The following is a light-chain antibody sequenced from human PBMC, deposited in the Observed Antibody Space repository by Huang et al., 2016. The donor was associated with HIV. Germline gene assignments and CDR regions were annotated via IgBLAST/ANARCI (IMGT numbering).Light chain of an antibody. CDR3: QQYHHNPLT. CDR2: WAS. CDR1: QSLFFSSNKRSY. Sequence: DIVMTQSPDSLTVSLGERATINCRSSQSLFFSSNKRSYLAWYQKKPGQPPKLVISWASARESGVPDRFSGSGSETHFTLTINSLQAEDVAVYYCQQYHHNPLTFGGGTKVEI. V-gene: IGKV4-1*01. J-gene: IGKJ4*01.